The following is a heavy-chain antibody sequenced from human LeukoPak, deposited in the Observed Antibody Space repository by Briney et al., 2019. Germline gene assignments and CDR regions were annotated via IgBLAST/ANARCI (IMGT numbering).Heavy chain of an antibody. J-gene: IGHJ6*03. Sequence: GGSLRLSCAVAGLTFNTHWMSWVRQARGKGLEWVANIKEDGSEKHYGDSVRGRFTISRHNANNSLYLRMNSLRAEDTALYFCARDTYDSSGYHFYYMDVWGKGTTVTVSS. D-gene: IGHD3-22*01. CDR1: GLTFNTHW. CDR3: ARDTYDSSGYHFYYMDV. V-gene: IGHV3-7*01. CDR2: IKEDGSEK.